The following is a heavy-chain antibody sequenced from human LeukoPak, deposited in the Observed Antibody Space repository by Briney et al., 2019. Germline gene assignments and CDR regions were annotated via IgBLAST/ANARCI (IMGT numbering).Heavy chain of an antibody. V-gene: IGHV4-34*01. J-gene: IGHJ6*02. CDR2: INHSGST. D-gene: IGHD3-3*01. CDR3: ARAPHYDFWSGYYRDPYYYGMDV. Sequence: SEPLSLTCAVYGGSFSGYYWSWIRQPPGKGLEWIGEINHSGSTNYNPSLKSRVTISVDTSKNQFSLKLSSVTAADTAVYYCARAPHYDFWSGYYRDPYYYGMDVWGQGTTVTVSS. CDR1: GGSFSGYY.